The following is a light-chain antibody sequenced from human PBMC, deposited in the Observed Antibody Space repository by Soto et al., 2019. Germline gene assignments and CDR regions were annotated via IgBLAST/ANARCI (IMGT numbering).Light chain of an antibody. CDR2: GAS. J-gene: IGKJ4*01. CDR3: HQYSTSPLT. CDR1: QSVNNNY. Sequence: IVLPRPPRTLLLSQWEGATLSCRASQSVNNNYLAWYQQKPGQAPRLLIYGASKRATGIPDRFSGSGSGTDFTLTISRLEPEDFAVYYCHQYSTSPLTFGGGTKVDIK. V-gene: IGKV3-20*01.